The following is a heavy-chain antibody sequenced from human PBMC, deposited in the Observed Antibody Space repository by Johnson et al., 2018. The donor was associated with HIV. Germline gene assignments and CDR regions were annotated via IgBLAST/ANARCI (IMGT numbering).Heavy chain of an antibody. J-gene: IGHJ3*02. Sequence: EVQLVESGGGVVQPGRSLRLSCAASGFTFSAYWMHWVRQAPGQGLVWVSRIIRDATTAIYADSVKGRFTISRDNAKNTLYLQMDSLRAEDTAVYYCAKDPYSGSPIDIWGQGTMVTVSS. CDR2: IIRDATTA. D-gene: IGHD1-26*01. CDR3: AKDPYSGSPIDI. V-gene: IGHV3-74*01. CDR1: GFTFSAYW.